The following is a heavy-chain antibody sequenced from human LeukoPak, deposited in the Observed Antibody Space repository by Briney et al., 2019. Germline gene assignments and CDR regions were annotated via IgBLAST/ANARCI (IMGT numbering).Heavy chain of an antibody. CDR3: TRSQYYGMGV. V-gene: IGHV1-46*01. J-gene: IGHJ6*02. CDR1: GYTFTIYY. CDR2: INPTGGST. Sequence: ASVTVSFKASGYTFTIYYMHWVRQAPGQGLEWMGMINPTGGSTSYAQKFQGRVTMTRDTSTSTVYMELSSLRSEDTAVYYCTRSQYYGMGVWGQGTTVTVSS.